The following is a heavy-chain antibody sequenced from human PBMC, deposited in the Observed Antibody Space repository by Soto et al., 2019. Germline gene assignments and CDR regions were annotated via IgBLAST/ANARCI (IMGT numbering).Heavy chain of an antibody. Sequence: EVHLVESGGGSVQPGGSLRLSCTASGLTFWSYWMSWVRQAPGKGLEWVANINQDESKKYYVNSVKGRFTISRDNAKNSVYLQMNSLRAEDTAVYYCARDNIAGIWGQGTLVTVSS. V-gene: IGHV3-7*01. J-gene: IGHJ4*02. CDR1: GLTFWSYW. CDR3: ARDNIAGI. CDR2: INQDESKK. D-gene: IGHD6-13*01.